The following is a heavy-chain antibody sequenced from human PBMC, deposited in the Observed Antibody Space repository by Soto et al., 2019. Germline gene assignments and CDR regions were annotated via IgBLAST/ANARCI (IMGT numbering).Heavy chain of an antibody. CDR3: ARDHSSSSWYPVFAFDI. D-gene: IGHD6-13*01. J-gene: IGHJ3*02. V-gene: IGHV3-48*01. CDR2: ISSSSSTI. CDR1: GFTFSSYS. Sequence: PGGSLRLSCAASGFTFSSYSMNWVRQAPGKGLEWVSYISSSSSTIYYADYVKGRFTISRDNAKNSLYLQMNSLRAEDTSVYYCARDHSSSSWYPVFAFDIWGQGTMVTVSS.